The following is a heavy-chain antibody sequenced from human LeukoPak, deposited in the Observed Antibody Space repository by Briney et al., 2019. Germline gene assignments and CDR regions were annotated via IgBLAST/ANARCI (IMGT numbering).Heavy chain of an antibody. CDR1: GFTFSSYS. D-gene: IGHD5-18*01. CDR2: ISSSSSTI. Sequence: GGSLRLSCAASGFTFSSYSMNWVRQAPGKGLEWVSYISSSSSTIYYADSVKGRFTISRDNAKNSLYLQMNSLRAEDTAVYYCARDIAMASFDYWGQRTLVTVSS. CDR3: ARDIAMASFDY. J-gene: IGHJ4*02. V-gene: IGHV3-48*04.